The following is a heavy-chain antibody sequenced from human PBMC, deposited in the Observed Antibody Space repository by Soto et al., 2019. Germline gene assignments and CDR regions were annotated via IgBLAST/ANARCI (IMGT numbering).Heavy chain of an antibody. J-gene: IGHJ4*02. Sequence: QVRLQESGPGLVKPSGTLSLTCAVSGGSVTSNNWWSWVRQPPGEGLDYIGEIHHSGSTNYNPSLKSRVTISVDKSKSQFALRPSSVTAADTAVYYCARNAERGYYFDYWGQGTLVTVSS. V-gene: IGHV4-4*02. D-gene: IGHD1-1*01. CDR1: GGSVTSNNW. CDR2: IHHSGST. CDR3: ARNAERGYYFDY.